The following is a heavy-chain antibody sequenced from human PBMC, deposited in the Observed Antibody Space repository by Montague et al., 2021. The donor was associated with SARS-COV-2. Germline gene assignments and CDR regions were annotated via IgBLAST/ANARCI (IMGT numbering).Heavy chain of an antibody. J-gene: IGHJ4*02. CDR1: GGSISNYY. Sequence: SETLSLTCTVSGGSISNYYWSWIRQPAGKGLEWIGRIYSSGSTNYNPSLRSRITMSVNTSKNQFSLKLSSVTAADTAISYCWSVYSHCSGGSFVFDYWGQGTLVTVSS. D-gene: IGHD2-15*01. CDR3: WSVYSHCSGGSFVFDY. CDR2: IYSSGST. V-gene: IGHV4-4*07.